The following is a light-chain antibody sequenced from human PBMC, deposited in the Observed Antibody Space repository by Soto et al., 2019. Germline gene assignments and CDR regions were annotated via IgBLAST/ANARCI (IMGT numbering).Light chain of an antibody. J-gene: IGKJ1*01. Sequence: DIVMTQSPVTLSVSPGDIATLSCRASQSVGHNLAWFQQKSGQAPRLLIYGASAGATGIPDRFSGSGFGTEFTLPISSLQSENLAVYYFQQYNNWPRTFGQGTKVEMK. V-gene: IGKV3-15*01. CDR3: QQYNNWPRT. CDR1: QSVGHN. CDR2: GAS.